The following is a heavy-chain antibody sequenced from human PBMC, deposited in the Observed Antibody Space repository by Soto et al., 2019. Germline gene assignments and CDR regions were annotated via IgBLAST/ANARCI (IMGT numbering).Heavy chain of an antibody. D-gene: IGHD1-1*01. CDR1: GFTFSSYA. CDR2: ISGCCGST. V-gene: IGHV3-23*01. CDR3: AKVGPQHPTFDY. J-gene: IGHJ4*02. Sequence: PGGSLRLSCAASGFTFSSYAMSWVRQAPGKGLEWVSAISGCCGSTYYADSVKGRFTISRDNSKNTLYLQMNSLRAEDTAVYYCAKVGPQHPTFDYWGQGTLVTVSS.